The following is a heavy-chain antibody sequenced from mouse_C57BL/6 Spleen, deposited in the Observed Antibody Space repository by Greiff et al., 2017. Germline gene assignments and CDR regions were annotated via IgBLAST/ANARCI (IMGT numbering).Heavy chain of an antibody. CDR1: GYTFTEYT. V-gene: IGHV1-62-2*01. D-gene: IGHD1-1*01. CDR3: ARHEVYYYGSRGGAMDY. J-gene: IGHJ4*01. Sequence: QVQLQQSGAELVKPGASVKLSCKASGYTFTEYTIHWVKQRSGQGLEWIGWFYPGSGSIKYNEKFKDKATLTADKSSSTVYMELSRLTSEDSAVYFCARHEVYYYGSRGGAMDYWGQGTSVTVSS. CDR2: FYPGSGSI.